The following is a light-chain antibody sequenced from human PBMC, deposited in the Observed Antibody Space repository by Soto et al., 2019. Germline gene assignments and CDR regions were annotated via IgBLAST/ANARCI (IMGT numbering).Light chain of an antibody. Sequence: EIVLTQSPGTLSLSPGERATLSCRASQSVSSTYLAWYQQKPGQAPRLLIYGASSRATGIPDRFSGSGSGTDFTLTISRLEPEDFAVYYCQHRSDWPGFGQGTRLEIK. CDR2: GAS. V-gene: IGKV3D-20*02. CDR1: QSVSSTY. CDR3: QHRSDWPG. J-gene: IGKJ5*01.